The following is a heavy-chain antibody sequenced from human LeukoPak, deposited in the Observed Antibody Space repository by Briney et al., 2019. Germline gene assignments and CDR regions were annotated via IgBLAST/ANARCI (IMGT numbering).Heavy chain of an antibody. CDR3: ARGGLVTITTLDY. V-gene: IGHV3-11*04. D-gene: IGHD3-22*01. CDR1: GFTFSDYY. CDR2: ISSSGSTI. Sequence: PGGSLRLSCAASGFTFSDYYMSWIRQAPGKGLEWVSYISSSGSTIYYADSVKGRFTVSRDNARNSLYLQMDSLRAEDTAVYYCARGGLVTITTLDYWGQGTLVTVSS. J-gene: IGHJ4*02.